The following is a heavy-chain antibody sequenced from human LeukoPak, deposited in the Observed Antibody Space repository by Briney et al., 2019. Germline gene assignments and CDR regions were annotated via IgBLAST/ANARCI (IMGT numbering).Heavy chain of an antibody. D-gene: IGHD4-17*01. CDR3: ARDGSASNYGDYVMGY. Sequence: GASVKVSXKASGYTFTGYYMHWVRQAPGQGLEWMGWINPNSGGTNYAQKFKGRVTITRDTAISTTYMELSRLRSDDTAGYYCARDGSASNYGDYVMGYWGQGTLVTVSS. J-gene: IGHJ4*02. V-gene: IGHV1-2*02. CDR2: INPNSGGT. CDR1: GYTFTGYY.